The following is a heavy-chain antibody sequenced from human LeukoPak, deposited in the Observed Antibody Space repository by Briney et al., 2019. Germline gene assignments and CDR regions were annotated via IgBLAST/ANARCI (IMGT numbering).Heavy chain of an antibody. CDR3: ARGAYSYGDY. CDR2: IKNDGSST. CDR1: GFTFSSYW. D-gene: IGHD5-18*01. J-gene: IGHJ4*02. Sequence: GGSLRLSCAASGFTFSSYWMHWVRQAPGKGLVWVSRIKNDGSSTSYADSVKGRFTISRDNAKNTLYLQMNSLRAEDTAVYYCARGAYSYGDYWGQGTLVTVSS. V-gene: IGHV3-74*01.